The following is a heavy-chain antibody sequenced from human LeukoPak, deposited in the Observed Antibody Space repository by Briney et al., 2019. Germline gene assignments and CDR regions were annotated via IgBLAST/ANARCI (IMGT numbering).Heavy chain of an antibody. CDR2: IYHSGST. CDR3: ASRGGYSGSPEWDFDY. J-gene: IGHJ4*02. Sequence: PSETLSLTCTVSGGSISSGGYYWSWIRQPPGKGLEWIGYIYHSGSTYYNPSLKSRVTISVDRSKNQFSLKLSSVTAADTAVYYCASRGGYSGSPEWDFDYWGQGTLVTVSS. CDR1: GGSISSGGYY. D-gene: IGHD1-26*01. V-gene: IGHV4-30-2*01.